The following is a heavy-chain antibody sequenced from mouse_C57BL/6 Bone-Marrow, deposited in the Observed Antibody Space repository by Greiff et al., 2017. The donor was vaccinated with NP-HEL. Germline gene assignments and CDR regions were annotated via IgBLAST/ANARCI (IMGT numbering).Heavy chain of an antibody. Sequence: QVQLQQSGPELVKPGASVKISCKASGYAFSSSWMNWVKQRPGKGLEWIGRIYPGDGDTNYNGKFKGKATLTADKSSSTAYMQLSSLTSEDSAVYFCAIWLRRYFDVWGTGTTVTVSS. J-gene: IGHJ1*03. V-gene: IGHV1-82*01. CDR3: AIWLRRYFDV. CDR2: IYPGDGDT. CDR1: GYAFSSSW. D-gene: IGHD2-2*01.